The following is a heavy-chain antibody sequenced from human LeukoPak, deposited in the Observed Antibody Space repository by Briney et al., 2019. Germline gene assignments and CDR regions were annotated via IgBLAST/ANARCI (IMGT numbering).Heavy chain of an antibody. D-gene: IGHD6-13*01. CDR1: GFTFSSYG. CDR3: ARVPVYSSSWYPPDY. CDR2: ISYDGSNK. Sequence: GGSLRLSCAASGFTFSSYGMHWVRQAPGKGLEWVAVISYDGSNKYYADSVKGRFTISRDNSKNTLYLQMNSLRAEDTAVYYCARVPVYSSSWYPPDYWGQGTLVTVSS. V-gene: IGHV3-30*03. J-gene: IGHJ4*02.